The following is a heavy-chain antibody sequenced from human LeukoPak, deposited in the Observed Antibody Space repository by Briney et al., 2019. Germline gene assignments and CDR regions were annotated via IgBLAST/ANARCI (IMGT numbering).Heavy chain of an antibody. CDR3: ATDFYDST. D-gene: IGHD3-22*01. CDR1: GFTFSNAW. J-gene: IGHJ5*02. CDR2: IRSNSDGGTI. V-gene: IGHV3-15*07. Sequence: KPGGSLRLSCATSGFTFSNAWMNWVRQAPGKGLEWVGRIRSNSDGGTIDYAAPVKGRFTLSRDDSKTTLYLQMSSLQTEDTAVYYCATDFYDSTWGQGTLVTVSS.